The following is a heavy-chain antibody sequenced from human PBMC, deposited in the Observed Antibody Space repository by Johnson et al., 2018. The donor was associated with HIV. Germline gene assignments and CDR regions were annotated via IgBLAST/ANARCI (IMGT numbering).Heavy chain of an antibody. CDR3: ARNSRNDAFDI. Sequence: QVQLMESGGGVVQPGRSLRLSCAASGFTFSSYAMHWVRQAPGKGLEWVAVISYDGSNKYYADSVKGRFTISRDNSKNTLYLHMNSLRAEDTAVYSCARNSRNDAFDIWGQGTMVTVSS. CDR2: ISYDGSNK. CDR1: GFTFSSYA. J-gene: IGHJ3*02. D-gene: IGHD2/OR15-2a*01. V-gene: IGHV3-30-3*01.